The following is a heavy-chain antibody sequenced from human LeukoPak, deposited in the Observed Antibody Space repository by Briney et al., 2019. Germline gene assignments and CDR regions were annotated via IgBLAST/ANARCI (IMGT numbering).Heavy chain of an antibody. Sequence: SETLSLTCAVYGESFSGYYWSWLRQPPGKGLEWIGEVGDGGSTNYNPSLKSRITISVDTSKNQFSLKLNSVTAADTAVYYCARNAYYSADYWGRGTLVTVSS. J-gene: IGHJ4*01. D-gene: IGHD4/OR15-4a*01. CDR2: VGDGGST. CDR1: GESFSGYY. V-gene: IGHV4-34*01. CDR3: ARNAYYSADY.